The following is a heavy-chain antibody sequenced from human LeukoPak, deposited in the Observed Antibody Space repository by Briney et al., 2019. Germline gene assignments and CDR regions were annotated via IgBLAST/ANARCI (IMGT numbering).Heavy chain of an antibody. CDR2: ISSSGSTI. Sequence: GGSLRLSCAASGFTFSDYYMSWIRQAPGKGLEWVSYISSSGSTIYYADSVKGRFTISRDNAKNSLYLQMSSLRAEDTAVYYCARERSRSFWFDYWGQGTLVTVSS. V-gene: IGHV3-11*01. D-gene: IGHD6-13*01. J-gene: IGHJ4*02. CDR1: GFTFSDYY. CDR3: ARERSRSFWFDY.